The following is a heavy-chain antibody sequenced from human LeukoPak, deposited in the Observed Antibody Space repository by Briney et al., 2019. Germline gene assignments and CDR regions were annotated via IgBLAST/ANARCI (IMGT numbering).Heavy chain of an antibody. V-gene: IGHV1-8*01. CDR1: GYTFTSYD. Sequence: ASVKVSCKASGYTFTSYDINWVRQATGQGLEWMGWMNPNSGNTGYAQKFQGRVTMTRNTSISTAYMELGSLRSEDTAVYYCARGHTAMVPTNFDYWGQGTLVTVSS. D-gene: IGHD5-18*01. CDR3: ARGHTAMVPTNFDY. J-gene: IGHJ4*02. CDR2: MNPNSGNT.